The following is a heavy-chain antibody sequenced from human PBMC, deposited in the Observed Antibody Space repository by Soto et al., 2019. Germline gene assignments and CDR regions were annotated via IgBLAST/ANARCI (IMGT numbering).Heavy chain of an antibody. J-gene: IGHJ6*02. D-gene: IGHD2-2*01. Sequence: ASVKVSGKASGYTFNSFGISWVRQAPGQGLEWMGWISAYNGDTNYAQKLQDRVTMTTDTSTTTAYMELRSLRSDDTAVYYCARDTKGYYSMDVWGQGTTVTV. V-gene: IGHV1-18*01. CDR2: ISAYNGDT. CDR1: GYTFNSFG. CDR3: ARDTKGYYSMDV.